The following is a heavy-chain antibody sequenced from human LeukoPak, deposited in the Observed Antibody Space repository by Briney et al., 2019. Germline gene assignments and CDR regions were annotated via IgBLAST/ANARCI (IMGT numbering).Heavy chain of an antibody. V-gene: IGHV1-18*01. CDR1: GYTFTSYG. CDR3: ARGGPGYSSSWYRQHRPFDY. J-gene: IGHJ4*02. Sequence: ASVKVSCKASGYTFTSYGISWVRQAPGQGLEWMGWISAYNGNTNYAQKLQGRVTMTTDTSTSTAYMELRSLRSDDTAVYYCARGGPGYSSSWYRQHRPFDYWGQGTLVTVSS. CDR2: ISAYNGNT. D-gene: IGHD6-13*01.